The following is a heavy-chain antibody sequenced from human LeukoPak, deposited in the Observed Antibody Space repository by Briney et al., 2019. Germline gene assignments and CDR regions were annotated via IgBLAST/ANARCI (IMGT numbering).Heavy chain of an antibody. CDR1: GYTFTGSY. J-gene: IGHJ6*02. V-gene: IGHV1-2*02. CDR2: FNPNGGGT. D-gene: IGHD6-19*01. CDR3: AREAVAGKGYGMDV. Sequence: ASVKVSCKASGYTFTGSYMRWVRQAPGQGLEWMGWFNPNGGGTNYAQKFQGRVTVTRDTSISTLYMELSRLTSDDTAVYYCAREAVAGKGYGMDVWGQGTTVTVSS.